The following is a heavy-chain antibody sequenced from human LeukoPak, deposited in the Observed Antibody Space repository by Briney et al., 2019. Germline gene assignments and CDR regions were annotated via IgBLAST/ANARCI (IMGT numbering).Heavy chain of an antibody. Sequence: HAGGSLRLSCAASGFTFSSYAMHWVRQAPGKGLEWVAVISYDGSNKYYADSVKGRFTISRDNSKNTLYLQMNSLRAEDTAVYYCARDSSGPLWYWGQGTLVTVSS. D-gene: IGHD3-22*01. CDR3: ARDSSGPLWY. J-gene: IGHJ4*02. V-gene: IGHV3-30-3*01. CDR1: GFTFSSYA. CDR2: ISYDGSNK.